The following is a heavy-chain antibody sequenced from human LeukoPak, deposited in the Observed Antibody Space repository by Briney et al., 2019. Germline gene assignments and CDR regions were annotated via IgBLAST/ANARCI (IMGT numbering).Heavy chain of an antibody. V-gene: IGHV3-21*01. D-gene: IGHD3-22*01. CDR3: ARGPYYYDSSGYSPLYYFDY. CDR1: GFTFSSYT. CDR2: ITTSSNSI. Sequence: GGSLRLSCAASGFTFSSYTMNWVRQAPGKGLEWVSSITTSSNSIYYADSVKGRFTISRDNAKNSLYLQMNSLRAEDTAVYYCARGPYYYDSSGYSPLYYFDYWGQGTLVTVSS. J-gene: IGHJ4*02.